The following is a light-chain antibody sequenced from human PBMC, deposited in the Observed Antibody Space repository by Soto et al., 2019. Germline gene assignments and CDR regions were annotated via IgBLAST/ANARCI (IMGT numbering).Light chain of an antibody. J-gene: IGKJ1*01. CDR3: QQRGNWPRTWA. Sequence: EIVLTQAPVTLSLSPGEGATLSCKASQNINTNLGWYQQKPGQAPRLLIYDASLRAAGIPARFTGSGSGTDFTLTIISLEPEDFAVYYCQQRGNWPRTWAFGQGTKVEVK. V-gene: IGKV3-11*01. CDR1: QNINTN. CDR2: DAS.